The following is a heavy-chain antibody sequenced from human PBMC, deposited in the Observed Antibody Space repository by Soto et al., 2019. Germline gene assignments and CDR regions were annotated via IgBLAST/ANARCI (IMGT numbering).Heavy chain of an antibody. D-gene: IGHD1-26*01. CDR1: GGTFSSYA. J-gene: IGHJ4*02. V-gene: IGHV1-69*12. CDR3: ARYLDPVMGGSYYFDY. CDR2: IIPIFGTA. Sequence: QVQLVQSGAEVKKPGSSVKVSCKASGGTFSSYAISWVRQAPGQGLEWMGGIIPIFGTANYAQKFQGRVTITADESTRTASMELSSLRSEDTAVYYCARYLDPVMGGSYYFDYWAQGPLVTVSS.